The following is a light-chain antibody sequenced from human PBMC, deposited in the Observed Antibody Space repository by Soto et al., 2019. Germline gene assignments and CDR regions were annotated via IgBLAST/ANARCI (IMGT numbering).Light chain of an antibody. CDR1: QSVSSY. J-gene: IGKJ1*01. CDR2: GAS. Sequence: IVMTQSPATLSVSPGERATLSCRASQSVSSYLAWYQQKPGQAPRLLISGASTGATGIPARFSGSGSGTEFTLTISSLQSEDFAVYYCQQYGSSPTWTFGQGTKVDI. V-gene: IGKV3-15*01. CDR3: QQYGSSPTWT.